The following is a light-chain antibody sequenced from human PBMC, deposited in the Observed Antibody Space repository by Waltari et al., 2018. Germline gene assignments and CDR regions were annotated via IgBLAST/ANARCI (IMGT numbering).Light chain of an antibody. CDR2: DAS. V-gene: IGKV3-11*01. CDR1: QSISSY. Sequence: EIVLTQSPVTLSLSPGERATLSCRASQSISSYLAWYQQRPGQAPRLLIYDASNRATGIPARFSGSGSGTDFTLTISSLEPEDFAVYYCQQRSEWPLTSGQGTKVEIK. J-gene: IGKJ1*01. CDR3: QQRSEWPLT.